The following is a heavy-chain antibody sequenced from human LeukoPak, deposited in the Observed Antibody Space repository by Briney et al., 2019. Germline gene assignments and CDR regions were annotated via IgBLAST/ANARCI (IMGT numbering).Heavy chain of an antibody. CDR3: ARSPLSGSYPYYYYGMDV. CDR1: GYSFTSYW. J-gene: IGHJ6*02. V-gene: IGHV5-51*01. D-gene: IGHD1-26*01. Sequence: GESLKISCKGSGYSFTSYWIGWVRQMPGKGLEWMGIIYPGDSDTRYSPSFQGQVTISADKSISTAYLQWSSLKASDTAMYYCARSPLSGSYPYYYYGMDVWGQGTTVTVSS. CDR2: IYPGDSDT.